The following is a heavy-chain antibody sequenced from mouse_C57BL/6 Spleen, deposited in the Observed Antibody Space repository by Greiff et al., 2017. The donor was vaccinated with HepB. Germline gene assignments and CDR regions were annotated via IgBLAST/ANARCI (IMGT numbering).Heavy chain of an antibody. CDR2: ISSGSSTI. CDR3: AREGDYDYYYAMDY. J-gene: IGHJ4*01. Sequence: EVQLVESGGGLVKPGGSLKLSCAASGFTFSDYGMHWVRQAPEKGLEWVAYISSGSSTIYYADTVKGRFTISRDNAKNTLFLQMTSLRSEATAMYYCAREGDYDYYYAMDYWGQGTSVTVSS. V-gene: IGHV5-17*01. CDR1: GFTFSDYG. D-gene: IGHD2-4*01.